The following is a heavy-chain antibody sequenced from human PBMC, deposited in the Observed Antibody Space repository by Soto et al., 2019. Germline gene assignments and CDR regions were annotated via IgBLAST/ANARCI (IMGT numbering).Heavy chain of an antibody. Sequence: QVQLVESGGGVVQPGRSLRLSCAASGFTFSSYGMHWVRQAPGKGLEWVAVIWYDGSNKYYADSVEGRFTISRDNSKKKMYLQMNSLRTEDTAVYYCAGDHGGSYRGGDYWGQGTLVTVSS. V-gene: IGHV3-33*01. J-gene: IGHJ4*02. CDR1: GFTFSSYG. CDR2: IWYDGSNK. CDR3: AGDHGGSYRGGDY. D-gene: IGHD1-26*01.